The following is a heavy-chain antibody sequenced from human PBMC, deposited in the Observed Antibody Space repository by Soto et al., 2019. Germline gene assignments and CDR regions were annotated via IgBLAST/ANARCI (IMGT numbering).Heavy chain of an antibody. CDR1: GFTFTRYS. Sequence: GGSLRLSCAASGFTFTRYSMNWVRQAPGKGLEWVSSISSTTNYIYYGDSMKGRFTISRDNAKNSLYLEMNSLRAEDTAVYYCARESEDLTSNFDYCGQGTLVTVSS. V-gene: IGHV3-21*06. CDR2: ISSTTNYI. CDR3: ARESEDLTSNFDY. J-gene: IGHJ4*02.